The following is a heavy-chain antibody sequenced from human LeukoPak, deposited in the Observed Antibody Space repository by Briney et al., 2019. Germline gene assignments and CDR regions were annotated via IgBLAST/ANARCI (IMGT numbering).Heavy chain of an antibody. CDR2: INPSGGST. CDR3: ARESGDSSGYYYYYYYMDV. D-gene: IGHD3-22*01. CDR1: GYTFTSYY. J-gene: IGHJ6*03. Sequence: ASVKVSCKASGYTFTSYYMHWLRQAHGQGLEWMGIINPSGGSTSYAHKFQGRVTMTRDTSTSTVYMELSSLRSEDTAVYYCARESGDSSGYYYYYYYMDVWGKGTTVTVSS. V-gene: IGHV1-46*01.